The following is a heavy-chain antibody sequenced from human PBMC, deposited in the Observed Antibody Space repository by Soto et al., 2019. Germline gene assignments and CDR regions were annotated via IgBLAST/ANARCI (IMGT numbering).Heavy chain of an antibody. CDR3: ARAWYYYDSSGYPDAFDI. CDR1: GYTFTSYG. D-gene: IGHD3-22*01. J-gene: IGHJ3*02. V-gene: IGHV1-18*01. Sequence: ASVKVSCKASGYTFTSYGISWVRQAPGQGLEWMGWISAYNGNTNYAQKRQGRVTMTTDTSTSTAYMELRSLRSDDTAVYYCARAWYYYDSSGYPDAFDIWGQGTMVTVSS. CDR2: ISAYNGNT.